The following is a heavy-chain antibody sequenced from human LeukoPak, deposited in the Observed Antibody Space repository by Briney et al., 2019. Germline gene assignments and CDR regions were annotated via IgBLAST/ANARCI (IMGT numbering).Heavy chain of an antibody. CDR1: GSTFNTYW. Sequence: PGGSLRLSCAASGSTFNTYWMTWVRQAPGRGLEWVANVRQDGGEGHYVDSVKGRFTVSRDNAENSLYLQLNSLRVEDTAVYYCVTRLCSISACRASSYLSFDVWGKGTTVTVSS. D-gene: IGHD3-10*02. CDR2: VRQDGGEG. V-gene: IGHV3-7*01. CDR3: VTRLCSISACRASSYLSFDV. J-gene: IGHJ6*04.